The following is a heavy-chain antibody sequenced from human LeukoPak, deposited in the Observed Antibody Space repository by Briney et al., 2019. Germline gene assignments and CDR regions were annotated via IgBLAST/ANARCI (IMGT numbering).Heavy chain of an antibody. Sequence: SQTLSLTCTVSGGSISSGSYYWSWIRHPAGTGLEWIGRIYTSGSTNYNPSLKSRVTISVDTSKNQFSLKLSSVTAADTAVYYCARGYCSSTSCYNYYYGMDVWGQGTTVTVSS. CDR2: IYTSGST. D-gene: IGHD2-2*02. CDR1: GGSISSGSYY. V-gene: IGHV4-61*02. CDR3: ARGYCSSTSCYNYYYGMDV. J-gene: IGHJ6*02.